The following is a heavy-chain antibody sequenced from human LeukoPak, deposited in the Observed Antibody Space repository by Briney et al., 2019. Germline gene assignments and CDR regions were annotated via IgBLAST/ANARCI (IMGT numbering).Heavy chain of an antibody. CDR2: LGRSSKT. V-gene: IGHV3-23*01. J-gene: IGHJ6*02. Sequence: GGSLRLSCAASGFSFSDYSMSWVRQAPGKGLEWVAGLGRSSKTYYADSVKGRFSISRDNSKDTVYLQMNSLRDEDTAIYYCVKDRPCDTCMPMDAWGQGTTVTVSS. CDR1: GFSFSDYS. CDR3: VKDRPCDTCMPMDA. D-gene: IGHD2-2*01.